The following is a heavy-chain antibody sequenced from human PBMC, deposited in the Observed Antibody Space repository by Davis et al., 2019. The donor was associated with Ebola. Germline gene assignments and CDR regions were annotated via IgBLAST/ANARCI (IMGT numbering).Heavy chain of an antibody. CDR3: ARWQGGDPQGRSNWAKAPVSHYFDW. J-gene: IGHJ4*02. CDR1: GYIFTTSW. V-gene: IGHV5-51*01. D-gene: IGHD4-11*01. Sequence: GESLKISCKASGYIFTTSWIGWVRQMPGKGLEWMGIIYPGDSDTRYSPSFQGQVTISADTATSTASLQWSSLKASDTAVYYGARWQGGDPQGRSNWAKAPVSHYFDWWGQGSLVTVSS. CDR2: IYPGDSDT.